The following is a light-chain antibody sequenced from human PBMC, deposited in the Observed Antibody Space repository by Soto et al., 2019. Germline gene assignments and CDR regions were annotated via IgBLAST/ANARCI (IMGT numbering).Light chain of an antibody. Sequence: DIQMTQSPSSLSSYVGDRVTISCRASQSIASSLHWYQQKSGKAPKLLISAASTLQSGVPLRFSGSGSGTDFTLTISSLQPEDSATYYCQQSYSLPRTFGQGTKVEIK. CDR3: QQSYSLPRT. J-gene: IGKJ1*01. CDR2: AAS. CDR1: QSIASS. V-gene: IGKV1-39*01.